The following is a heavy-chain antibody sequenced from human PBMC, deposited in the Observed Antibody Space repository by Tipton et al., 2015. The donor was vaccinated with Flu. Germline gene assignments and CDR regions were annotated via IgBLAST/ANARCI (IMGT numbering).Heavy chain of an antibody. J-gene: IGHJ4*02. D-gene: IGHD1-26*01. CDR3: ARDKWELLGDGYYFDY. CDR1: GFTFSTYT. CDR2: ISSDSKYM. Sequence: SPRLSCVASGFTFSTYTMNWFRQAPGQGLEWLSSISSDSKYMYYADSLRGRFTISRDNAKNSLYLQIHRLRVEDTATYFCARDKWELLGDGYYFDYWGQGTLVSVSS. V-gene: IGHV3-21*01.